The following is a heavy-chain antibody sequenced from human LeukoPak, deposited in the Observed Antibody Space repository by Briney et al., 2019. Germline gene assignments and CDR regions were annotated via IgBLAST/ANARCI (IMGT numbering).Heavy chain of an antibody. J-gene: IGHJ4*02. CDR1: GGSISSSY. V-gene: IGHV4-59*08. D-gene: IGHD3-16*01. CDR3: ARHPRVSGSYAAFDV. Sequence: SETLSLTCTVSGGSISSSYWSWIRQPPGKGLEWIGYIYYSGSTTYNPSLKSRVTISVDTSKNNFSLKLTSVTAADTAVYYCARHPRVSGSYAAFDVWGQGTLVTVSS. CDR2: IYYSGST.